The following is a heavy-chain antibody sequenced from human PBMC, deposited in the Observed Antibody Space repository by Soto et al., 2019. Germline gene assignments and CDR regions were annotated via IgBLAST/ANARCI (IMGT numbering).Heavy chain of an antibody. CDR3: ARVVPAAKYFDY. Sequence: TLSLTGTVSGGSISSGGYYWSWILQHPGKGLEWIGYIYYSGSTYYNPSLKSRVTISVDTSKNQFSLKLSSVTAADTAVYYCARVVPAAKYFDYWGQGTLVTVSS. CDR2: IYYSGST. V-gene: IGHV4-31*03. J-gene: IGHJ4*02. CDR1: GGSISSGGYY. D-gene: IGHD2-2*01.